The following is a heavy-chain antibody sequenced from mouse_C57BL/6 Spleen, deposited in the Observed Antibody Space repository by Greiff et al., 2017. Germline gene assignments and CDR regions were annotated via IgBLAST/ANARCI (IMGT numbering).Heavy chain of an antibody. CDR1: GYTFTSYW. CDR2: IDPSDSYT. J-gene: IGHJ2*01. D-gene: IGHD2-4*01. Sequence: QVQLKQPGAELVMPGASVKLSCKASGYTFTSYWMHWVKQRPGQGLEWIGEIDPSDSYTNYNQKFKGKSTLTVDKSSSTAYMQLSSLTSEDSAVYYCARGGYDYDVDYWGQGTTLTVSS. V-gene: IGHV1-69*01. CDR3: ARGGYDYDVDY.